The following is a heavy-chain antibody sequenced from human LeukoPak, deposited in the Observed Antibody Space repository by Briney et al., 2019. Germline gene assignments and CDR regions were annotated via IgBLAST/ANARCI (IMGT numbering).Heavy chain of an antibody. CDR1: GYTFTGYY. CDR3: ARERAGYNYGYDY. V-gene: IGHV1-2*02. D-gene: IGHD5-18*01. J-gene: IGHJ4*02. CDR2: INPNSGGT. Sequence: ASVKVSCKASGYTFTGYYMHWVRQAPGQGLEWMGWINPNSGGTNYAQKFQGRVTMTRDTSISTAYMELSRLRSDDTAVYYCARERAGYNYGYDYWGQGTLVTVSS.